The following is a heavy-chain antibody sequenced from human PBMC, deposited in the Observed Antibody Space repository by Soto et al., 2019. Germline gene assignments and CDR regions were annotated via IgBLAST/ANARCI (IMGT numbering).Heavy chain of an antibody. CDR3: ARDQAVAGFDY. CDR2: ITPILHRR. CDR1: GDTFSTYT. V-gene: IGHV1-69*01. Sequence: QVQLVQSGAALRKPGSSVKVSCKSSGDTFSTYTFTWVRQAPGQGLEWVGGITPILHRRLYAQKFQGRVTITADDSTRTVYMEVSSLRSDDTAVYYCARDQAVAGFDYWGQGTLVTVSS. J-gene: IGHJ4*02. D-gene: IGHD6-19*01.